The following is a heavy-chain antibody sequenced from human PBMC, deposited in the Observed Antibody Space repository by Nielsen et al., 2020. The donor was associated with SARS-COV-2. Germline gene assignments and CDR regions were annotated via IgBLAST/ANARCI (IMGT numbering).Heavy chain of an antibody. CDR2: ISGSGGST. D-gene: IGHD6-19*01. CDR3: AKESSGWYGGYNWFDP. V-gene: IGHV3-23*01. Sequence: GGSLRLSCAASGFTFSSYAMSWVRQAPGKGLEWVSAISGSGGSTYYADSVKGRFTISRDNSKNTLYLQMNSLRAEDTAVYYCAKESSGWYGGYNWFDPWGQGTLVTVSS. J-gene: IGHJ5*02. CDR1: GFTFSSYA.